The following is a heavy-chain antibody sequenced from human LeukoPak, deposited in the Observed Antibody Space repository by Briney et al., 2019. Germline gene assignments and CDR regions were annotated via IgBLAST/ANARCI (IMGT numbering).Heavy chain of an antibody. CDR1: GFTFSSYG. Sequence: GGSLRLSCAASGFTFSSYGMHWVRHAPGKGLEWVAVISYDGSNKYYADSVKGRFTISRDNAKNSLYLQMNSLRAEDTALYFCARDATTEPGTVYMDVWGKGTTVTISS. D-gene: IGHD6-13*01. CDR3: ARDATTEPGTVYMDV. CDR2: ISYDGSNK. J-gene: IGHJ6*03. V-gene: IGHV3-30*03.